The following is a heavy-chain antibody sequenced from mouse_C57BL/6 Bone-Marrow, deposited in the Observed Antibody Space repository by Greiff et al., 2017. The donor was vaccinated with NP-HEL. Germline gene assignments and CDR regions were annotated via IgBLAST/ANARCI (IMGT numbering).Heavy chain of an antibody. V-gene: IGHV1-55*01. CDR3: ARGAFCAY. CDR2: IYPGRGST. Sequence: VQLQQSGAELVKPGASVTMSCKASGYTFPSYWITWVKQRPGQGLEWIGDIYPGRGSTNYNEKFKSKDTLTVDTSSSTAYMQLSSLTSEDSAVYYCARGAFCAYWGQGTLGTVSA. J-gene: IGHJ3*01. CDR1: GYTFPSYW.